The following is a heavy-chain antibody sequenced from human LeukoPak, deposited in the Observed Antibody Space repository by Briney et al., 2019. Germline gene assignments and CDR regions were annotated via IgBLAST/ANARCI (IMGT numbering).Heavy chain of an antibody. CDR3: ARVDTAKFQTLLFDY. J-gene: IGHJ4*02. Sequence: PSETLSLTCTVSGGSISSSSYYWGWIRQPPGKGLEWIGSIYYSGSTYYNPSLKSRVTISVGTSKNQFSLKLSSVTAADTAVYYCARVDTAKFQTLLFDYWGQGTLVTVSS. D-gene: IGHD5-18*01. CDR2: IYYSGST. V-gene: IGHV4-39*01. CDR1: GGSISSSSYY.